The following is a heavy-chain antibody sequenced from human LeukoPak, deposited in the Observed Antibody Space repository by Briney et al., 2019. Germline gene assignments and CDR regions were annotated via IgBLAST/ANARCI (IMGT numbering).Heavy chain of an antibody. CDR3: ARGGYSGTEKPNDY. CDR2: INPNSGGT. V-gene: IGHV1-2*02. J-gene: IGHJ4*02. Sequence: RGASVKVSCTASGYTFTGYYMHWVRQAPGQGLEWMGWINPNSGGTNYAQKFQGRVTMTRDTSISTAYMELSSLRSDDTAVYYCARGGYSGTEKPNDYWGQGTLVTVSS. D-gene: IGHD1-26*01. CDR1: GYTFTGYY.